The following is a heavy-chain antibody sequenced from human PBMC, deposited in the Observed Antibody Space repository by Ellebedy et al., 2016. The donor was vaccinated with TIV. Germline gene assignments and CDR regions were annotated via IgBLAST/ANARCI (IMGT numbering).Heavy chain of an antibody. D-gene: IGHD6-19*01. CDR2: IYPGDSDT. V-gene: IGHV5-51*01. J-gene: IGHJ4*02. CDR1: GYSFTSYW. CDR3: ARSGYSSGWYNY. Sequence: GESLKISXKGSGYSFTSYWIGCVRQTPGKGLEWMGIIYPGDSDTRYSPSFQGQVTISADKFMITAYLQWNSLKASDTAMYYCARSGYSSGWYNYWGQGTLVTVSS.